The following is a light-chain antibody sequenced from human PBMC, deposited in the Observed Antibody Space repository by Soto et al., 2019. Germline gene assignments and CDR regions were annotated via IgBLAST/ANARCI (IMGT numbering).Light chain of an antibody. V-gene: IGKV1-5*03. J-gene: IGKJ1*01. CDR2: KAS. Sequence: DIQMTQSPSTLSASVGVRVTITCRASQSVSRWLAWYQQKPGTAPKLLIYKASTLESGVPSRFSGSGSGTEFTLAISSLQPDDSATYYCQQYNDNWTFGQGTKVEIK. CDR3: QQYNDNWT. CDR1: QSVSRW.